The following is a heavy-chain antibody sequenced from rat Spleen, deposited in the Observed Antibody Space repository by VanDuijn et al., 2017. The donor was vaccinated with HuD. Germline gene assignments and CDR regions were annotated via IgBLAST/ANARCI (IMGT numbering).Heavy chain of an antibody. CDR2: ISHDGSST. Sequence: EVQLVESDGGLVQPGRSLKLSCAASGFIFSDYYMAWVRQAPTKGLEWVATISHDGSSTYYRDSVKGRFTISRDNAKSTLYLQMNSLRSEDTATYYCARPGSDWAFVYWGQGTLVTVSS. D-gene: IGHD1-4*01. CDR3: ARPGSDWAFVY. J-gene: IGHJ3*01. V-gene: IGHV5-29*01. CDR1: GFIFSDYY.